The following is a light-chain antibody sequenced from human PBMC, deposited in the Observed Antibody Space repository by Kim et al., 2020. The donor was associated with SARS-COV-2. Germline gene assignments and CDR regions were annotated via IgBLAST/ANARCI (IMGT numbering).Light chain of an antibody. Sequence: APGRTARMSWGGNNIGSRSVHWYQQKPGQAPGLVIYYDKDRPSGIPERFSGSNTGDTATLTISRVEAGDEADYYCQVWDSSSVTWMFGGGTQLTVL. CDR2: YDK. CDR1: NIGSRS. J-gene: IGLJ3*02. V-gene: IGLV3-21*04. CDR3: QVWDSSSVTWM.